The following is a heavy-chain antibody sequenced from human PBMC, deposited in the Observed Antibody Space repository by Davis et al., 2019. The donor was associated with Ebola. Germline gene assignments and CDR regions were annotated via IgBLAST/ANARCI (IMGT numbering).Heavy chain of an antibody. Sequence: SVKVSCKSSGDTFNTYSISWIRQAPGQGLEWMGGIIPLFGTPNYAQKFQGRVTITADESTSTAYMELSSLRSEDTAVYYCARGDCSGGSCYRVYYYYGMDVWGQGTTVTVSS. J-gene: IGHJ6*02. V-gene: IGHV1-69*13. CDR2: IIPLFGTP. D-gene: IGHD2-15*01. CDR1: GDTFNTYS. CDR3: ARGDCSGGSCYRVYYYYGMDV.